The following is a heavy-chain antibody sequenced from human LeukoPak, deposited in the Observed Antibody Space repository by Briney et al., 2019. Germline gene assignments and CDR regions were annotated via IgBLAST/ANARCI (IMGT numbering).Heavy chain of an antibody. CDR3: ASPPRDGYNYYFDY. CDR2: IYYSGST. D-gene: IGHD5-24*01. Sequence: PSETLSLTCTVSGGSISSYYWSWIRQPPGKGLEWLGSIYYSGSTYYNPSLKSRVAISVDTSKNQFSLKLSSVTAADTAVYYCASPPRDGYNYYFDYWGQGTLVTVSS. CDR1: GGSISSYY. V-gene: IGHV4-39*01. J-gene: IGHJ4*02.